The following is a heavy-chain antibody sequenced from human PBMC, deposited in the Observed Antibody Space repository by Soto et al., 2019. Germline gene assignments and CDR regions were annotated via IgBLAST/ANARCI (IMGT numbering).Heavy chain of an antibody. Sequence: QVQLQQWGAGLLKPSETLSLTCAVYGGSFSGYYWSWIRQPPGRGLEWIGEIHHNEGASYNPSLKRRVSISLDTSKNQYSLKLNSLTAADTAVYYCARGDGEWVRGVWFGYWGQGTLVTVSS. D-gene: IGHD3-10*01. CDR2: IHHNEGA. CDR1: GGSFSGYY. J-gene: IGHJ4*02. V-gene: IGHV4-34*01. CDR3: ARGDGEWVRGVWFGY.